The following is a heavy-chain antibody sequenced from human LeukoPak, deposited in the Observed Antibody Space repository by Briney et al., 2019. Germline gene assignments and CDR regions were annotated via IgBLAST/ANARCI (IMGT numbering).Heavy chain of an antibody. J-gene: IGHJ5*02. V-gene: IGHV4-38-2*02. Sequence: PPETLSLTCAVSGYSISSGYNWGWIRQPPGKGLEWIGTISHSGSPPYNPSLKSRVAISIGTSKKHLSLNLSSVTAADTAVYYCARDRGKLWFGELPTGWFDPWGQGTLVTVSS. D-gene: IGHD3-10*01. CDR1: GYSISSGYN. CDR3: ARDRGKLWFGELPTGWFDP. CDR2: ISHSGSP.